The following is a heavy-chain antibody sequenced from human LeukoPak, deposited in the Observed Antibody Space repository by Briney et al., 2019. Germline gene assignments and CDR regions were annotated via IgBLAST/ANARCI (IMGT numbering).Heavy chain of an antibody. Sequence: PSETLSLTCAVYGGSFSGYYWSWIRQPPGKGLEWIGEINHSGSTNYNPSLKSRVTISVDTSKNQFSLKLSSVTAADTAVYYCARTIIAVAGISRYYFDYWGQGTLVTVSS. CDR3: ARTIIAVAGISRYYFDY. V-gene: IGHV4-34*01. CDR1: GGSFSGYY. J-gene: IGHJ4*02. CDR2: INHSGST. D-gene: IGHD6-19*01.